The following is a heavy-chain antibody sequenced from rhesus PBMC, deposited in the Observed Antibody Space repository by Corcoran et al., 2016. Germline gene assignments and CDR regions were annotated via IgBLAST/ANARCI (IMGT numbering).Heavy chain of an antibody. J-gene: IGHJ4*01. Sequence: QVQLQESGPGVVKPSETLSLTCAVSGGSISGYYLWSWIRQPPGHGLEWIGYIYGGSGSPSYNPSLKSRVIISIDTSKNQFSLKLSSVTAADTAVYYCARDRGYSNYGDYWGQGVLVTVSS. CDR1: GGSISGYYL. D-gene: IGHD4-23*01. CDR2: IYGGSGSP. CDR3: ARDRGYSNYGDY. V-gene: IGHV4S7*01.